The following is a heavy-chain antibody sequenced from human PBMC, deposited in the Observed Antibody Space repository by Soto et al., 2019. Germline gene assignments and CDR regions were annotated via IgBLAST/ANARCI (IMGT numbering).Heavy chain of an antibody. J-gene: IGHJ6*02. D-gene: IGHD3-3*01. V-gene: IGHV5-10-1*01. CDR3: ASRSGYYPYYYYGMDV. Sequence: GESLKISCKGSGYSFTSYWISWVRQMPGEGLEWMGRIDPSDSYTNYSPSFQGHVTISADKSISTAYLQWSSLKASDTAMYYCASRSGYYPYYYYGMDVWGQGTTVTVSS. CDR1: GYSFTSYW. CDR2: IDPSDSYT.